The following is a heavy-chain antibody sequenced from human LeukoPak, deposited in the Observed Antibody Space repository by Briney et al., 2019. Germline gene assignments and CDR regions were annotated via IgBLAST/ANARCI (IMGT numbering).Heavy chain of an antibody. V-gene: IGHV4-59*01. Sequence: PSETLSLTCTVSGGSISSYYWSWIRQPPGKGLEWIGYMYYSGSTNYKSSLKSRVTISVDTSKNQFSLKLSSVTAADTAVYYCARWFGYYGSGSSYKELYWYFDLWGRGTLVTVSS. CDR1: GGSISSYY. CDR2: MYYSGST. CDR3: ARWFGYYGSGSSYKELYWYFDL. J-gene: IGHJ2*01. D-gene: IGHD3-10*01.